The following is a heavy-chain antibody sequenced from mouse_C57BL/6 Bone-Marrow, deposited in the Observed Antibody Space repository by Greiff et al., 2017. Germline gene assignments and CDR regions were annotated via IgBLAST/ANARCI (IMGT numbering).Heavy chain of an antibody. CDR1: GFSFNTYA. V-gene: IGHV10-1*01. CDR3: VRGYAWFAY. CDR2: IRSKSNNYET. D-gene: IGHD2-2*01. Sequence: EVKLEESGGGLVQPKGSLKLSCAASGFSFNTYAMNWVRQAPGKGLEWVARIRSKSNNYETYYADSVKARFTISRDDSETMLYLHMNNLKTEDTDMYYCVRGYAWFAYWGQGTLVTVSA. J-gene: IGHJ3*01.